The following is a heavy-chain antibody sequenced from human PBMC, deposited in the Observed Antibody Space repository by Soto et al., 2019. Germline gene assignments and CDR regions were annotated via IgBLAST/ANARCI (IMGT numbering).Heavy chain of an antibody. D-gene: IGHD6-13*01. CDR3: ARRAGPHFYYMDF. V-gene: IGHV3-64*01. CDR1: GFTLSGYA. CDR2: ISSNGVGT. J-gene: IGHJ6*03. Sequence: GGSLRLSCAASGFTLSGYATDWVRQAPGKGLEYVSGISSNGVGTYYANSVQGRFTISRDNSKNTVYLQMGSLRPEDMAVYYCARRAGPHFYYMDFWGKGTTVTVSS.